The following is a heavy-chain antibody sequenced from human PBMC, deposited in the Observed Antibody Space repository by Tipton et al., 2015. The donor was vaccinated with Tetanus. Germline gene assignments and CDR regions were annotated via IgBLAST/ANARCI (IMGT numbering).Heavy chain of an antibody. CDR2: IKEDGSET. Sequence: SLRLSCAASGFTFSTYWMSWVRQAPGRGLEWVANIKEDGSETYYVDSVKGRFTVSRDNAKSSLYLQMNSLRVEDTGVYYCARDDWTLGMDVWGQGTTVTVSS. J-gene: IGHJ6*02. V-gene: IGHV3-7*01. CDR1: GFTFSTYW. CDR3: ARDDWTLGMDV. D-gene: IGHD3-9*01.